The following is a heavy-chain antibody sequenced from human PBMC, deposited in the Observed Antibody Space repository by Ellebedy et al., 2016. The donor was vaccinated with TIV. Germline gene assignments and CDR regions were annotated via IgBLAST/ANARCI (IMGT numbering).Heavy chain of an antibody. Sequence: ASVKVSCKASGYTFTSYGISWVRQAPGQGLEWMGWISAYNGNTNYAQKLQGRVTMTTDTSTSTAYMELRSLRSDDTAVYYCARDRRGYCSGGSCYSRPDDYWGQGTLVTVSS. CDR3: ARDRRGYCSGGSCYSRPDDY. CDR1: GYTFTSYG. CDR2: ISAYNGNT. J-gene: IGHJ4*02. V-gene: IGHV1-18*01. D-gene: IGHD2-15*01.